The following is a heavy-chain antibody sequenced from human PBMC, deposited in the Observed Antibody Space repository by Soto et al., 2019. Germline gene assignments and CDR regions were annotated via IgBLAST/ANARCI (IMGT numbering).Heavy chain of an antibody. CDR1: GFTFSSYA. J-gene: IGHJ5*02. V-gene: IGHV3-23*01. CDR3: AKLGPISVDP. Sequence: GGSLRLPCAASGFTFSSYAMSWVRQAPGKGLEWVSSISGGGGNTYYADSVKGRFTISRDNSKNTLYLQMNSLRAEDTAVYYWAKLGPISVDPWGQGTLVTVSS. CDR2: ISGGGGNT. D-gene: IGHD3-3*01.